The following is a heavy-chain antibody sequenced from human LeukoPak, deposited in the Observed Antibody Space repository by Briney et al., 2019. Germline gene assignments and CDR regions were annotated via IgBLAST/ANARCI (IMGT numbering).Heavy chain of an antibody. Sequence: TGRSLRLSCAASGFTFSSYALLWVRQAPGKGLEWVSSIGGSGGSTYYADSVKGRFTISRDNSKNTLYLQMNSLRAEDTAVYYCVKVETAAAATLRGFDYWGQGTLVSVSS. CDR1: GFTFSSYA. CDR2: IGGSGGST. D-gene: IGHD6-13*01. J-gene: IGHJ4*02. CDR3: VKVETAAAATLRGFDY. V-gene: IGHV3-23*01.